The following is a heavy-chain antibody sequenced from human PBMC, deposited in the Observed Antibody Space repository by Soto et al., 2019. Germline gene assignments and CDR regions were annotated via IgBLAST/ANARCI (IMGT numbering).Heavy chain of an antibody. D-gene: IGHD3-3*01. V-gene: IGHV4-59*01. Sequence: SETLSLTCTVSSGSMSGYYWNWTRQPPGKGLEWIGYIYYSGSTNYNPSLKSRVTISVDTSKNQFSLKLSSVTAADTAVYYCARAGDYDFWSGYSNDDFDIWGQGTMVTVS. CDR2: IYYSGST. CDR3: ARAGDYDFWSGYSNDDFDI. CDR1: SGSMSGYY. J-gene: IGHJ3*02.